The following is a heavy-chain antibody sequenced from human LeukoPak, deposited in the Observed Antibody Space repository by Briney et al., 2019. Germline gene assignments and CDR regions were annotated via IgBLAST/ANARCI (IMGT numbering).Heavy chain of an antibody. CDR2: MNPNSGNT. J-gene: IGHJ5*02. CDR1: GYTLTELS. CDR3: AREQYGSGYTP. V-gene: IGHV1-8*01. Sequence: ASVKVSCKVSGYTLTELSMHWVRQATGQGLEWMGWMNPNSGNTGYAQKFQGRATMTRNTSISTAYMELSSLRSEDTAVYYCAREQYGSGYTPWGQGTLVTVSS. D-gene: IGHD3-10*01.